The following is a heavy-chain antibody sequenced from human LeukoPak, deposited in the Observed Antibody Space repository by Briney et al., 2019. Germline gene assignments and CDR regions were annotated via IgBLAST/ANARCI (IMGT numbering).Heavy chain of an antibody. V-gene: IGHV4-61*01. CDR3: ARAAYSGSYHSDY. Sequence: SETLSLTCTVSGGSVNSGSYYWNWIRQPPGKGLEWIGYIYYSGSTNYNPSLKSRVAISVDTSKNQFSLKLSSVTAADTAVYYCARAAYSGSYHSDYWGQGTLVTVSS. CDR1: GGSVNSGSYY. D-gene: IGHD1-26*01. CDR2: IYYSGST. J-gene: IGHJ4*02.